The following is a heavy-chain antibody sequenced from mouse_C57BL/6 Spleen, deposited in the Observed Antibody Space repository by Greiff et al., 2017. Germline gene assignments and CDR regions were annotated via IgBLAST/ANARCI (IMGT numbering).Heavy chain of an antibody. CDR2: ISSGGSYT. CDR3: ARLHDGYLDD. V-gene: IGHV5-6*01. D-gene: IGHD2-3*01. CDR1: GFTFSSYG. Sequence: EVQLVESGGDLVKPGGSLKLSCAASGFTFSSYGMSWVRQTPDKRLACVATISSGGSYTYYPDSVKGRFTISRDNAKNTLYLQMSSLKSEDTAMYYCARLHDGYLDDWGQGTTLTVSS. J-gene: IGHJ2*01.